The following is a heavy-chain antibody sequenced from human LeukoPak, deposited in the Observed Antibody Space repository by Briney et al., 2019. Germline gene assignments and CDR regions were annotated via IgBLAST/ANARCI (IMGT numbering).Heavy chain of an antibody. Sequence: GGSLRLSCAASGFTFSDFWMHWVRQGPGKGLEWVSRISDDGTTTTYADSVKGRFTMTRDNTKNILFLQMNSLRAEDTAVYFCARESSGQGHWYLDLWGRGTPVTVSS. CDR3: ARESSGQGHWYLDL. V-gene: IGHV3-74*01. D-gene: IGHD3-10*01. CDR2: ISDDGTTT. CDR1: GFTFSDFW. J-gene: IGHJ2*01.